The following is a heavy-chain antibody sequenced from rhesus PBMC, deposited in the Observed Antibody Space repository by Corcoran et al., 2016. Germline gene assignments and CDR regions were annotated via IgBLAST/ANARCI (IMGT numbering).Heavy chain of an antibody. CDR3: ASGLNPFDY. CDR1: GGSISSNF. V-gene: IGHV4-160*01. CDR2: IYGSGGST. J-gene: IGHJ4*01. Sequence: QVQLQESGPGLVKPSETLSLTCAVSGGSISSNFWSWIRQPPGKGLEWIGRIYGSGGSTDYNSAIKSRGTISTDTSKNQVSLKLRSVTAADTAVYYCASGLNPFDYWGQGVLVTVSS. D-gene: IGHD3-3*01.